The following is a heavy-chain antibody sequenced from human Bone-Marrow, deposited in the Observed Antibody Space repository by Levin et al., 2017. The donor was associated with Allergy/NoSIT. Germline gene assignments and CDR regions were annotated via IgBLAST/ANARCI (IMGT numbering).Heavy chain of an antibody. CDR3: ARGDRRSLAEKGLSFDL. V-gene: IGHV1-2*02. CDR2: INPYSGNT. J-gene: IGHJ4*02. D-gene: IGHD6-13*01. CDR1: GFAFTDYY. Sequence: PGGSLRFSCKASGFAFTDYYLHWVRQAPGQGLEWMGWINPYSGNTNYAQTFQGRVTMTRDTSINTAYLELGNLPSDDAALYYCARGDRRSLAEKGLSFDLWGQGSLATVSS.